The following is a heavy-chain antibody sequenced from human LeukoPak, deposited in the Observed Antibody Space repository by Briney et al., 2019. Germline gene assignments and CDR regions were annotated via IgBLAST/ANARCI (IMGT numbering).Heavy chain of an antibody. CDR1: GFTFDDYA. CDR2: ISWNSGSI. Sequence: GGSLRLSCAASGFTFDDYAMHWVRQAPGKGLEWVSGISWNSGSIGYADSVKGRFTISRDNAKNSLYLQMNSLRAEDTALYYCAKGSSMTNDAFDIWGQGTMVTVSS. V-gene: IGHV3-9*01. J-gene: IGHJ3*02. CDR3: AKGSSMTNDAFDI.